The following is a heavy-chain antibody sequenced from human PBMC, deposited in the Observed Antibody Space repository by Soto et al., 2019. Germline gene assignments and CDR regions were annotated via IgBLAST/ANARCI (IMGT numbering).Heavy chain of an antibody. V-gene: IGHV3-21*01. J-gene: IGHJ4*02. CDR1: GFTFSSYT. CDR3: ARGRGHPTGY. CDR2: ISSGGSDV. Sequence: EVQLVESGGGLVKPGGSLRLSCAASGFTFSSYTIHWVRQAPGKGLEWVSSISSGGSDVYYADSVKGRFTISRDNAKNLLYLQMNSLRAEGTGVYYCARGRGHPTGYWGQGTLVTVSS.